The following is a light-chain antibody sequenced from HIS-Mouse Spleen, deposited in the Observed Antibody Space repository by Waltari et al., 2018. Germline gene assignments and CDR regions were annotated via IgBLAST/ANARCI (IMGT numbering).Light chain of an antibody. CDR3: QVWDSSSDHVV. CDR2: DDS. J-gene: IGLJ2*01. V-gene: IGLV3-21*03. CDR1: NIGSKS. Sequence: SYVLTQPPSVSVAPGKTARITCGGNNIGSKSVHWYQQKPGQAPVLVVYDDSDRPSGMPERFSGSNSGNTATLTIIRVEAGDEADYYCQVWDSSSDHVVFGGGTKLTVL.